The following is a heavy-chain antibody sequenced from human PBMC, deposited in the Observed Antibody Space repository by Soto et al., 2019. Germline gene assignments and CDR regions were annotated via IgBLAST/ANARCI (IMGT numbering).Heavy chain of an antibody. V-gene: IGHV4-30-4*01. J-gene: IGHJ5*02. CDR3: ARKVWRGYKRGYNWFDP. Sequence: SETLSLTCTVSGGSISSGDYYWSWIRQPPGKGLEWIGYIYYSGSTYYNPSLKSRVTISVDTSKNQFSLKLSSVTAADTAVYYCARKVWRGYKRGYNWFDPWGQGTLVTVSS. CDR1: GGSISSGDYY. CDR2: IYYSGST. D-gene: IGHD3-3*01.